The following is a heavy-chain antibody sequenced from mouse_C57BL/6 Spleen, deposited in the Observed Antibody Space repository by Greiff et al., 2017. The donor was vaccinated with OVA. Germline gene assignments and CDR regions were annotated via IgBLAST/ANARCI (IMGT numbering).Heavy chain of an antibody. Sequence: VQLQQSGAELVKPGAPVKMPCKLSGSPFMTYPIDWMKQNHGKSLEWIGNFHPYNDDTKYNERLKGKATLTVEKSSSTDYSELSRLASDDSSVDYCARNDGYPFAYWGQGTLVTVSA. CDR2: FHPYNDDT. J-gene: IGHJ3*01. CDR3: ARNDGYPFAY. V-gene: IGHV1-47*01. CDR1: GSPFMTYP. D-gene: IGHD2-3*01.